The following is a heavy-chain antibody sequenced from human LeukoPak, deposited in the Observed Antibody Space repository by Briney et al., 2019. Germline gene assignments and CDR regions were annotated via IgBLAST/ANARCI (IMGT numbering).Heavy chain of an antibody. D-gene: IGHD6-13*01. CDR1: GFTFDDYG. CDR2: INWNGGST. CDR3: ARGGAAADPFDY. J-gene: IGHJ4*02. Sequence: GGSLRLSCAASGFTFDDYGMSWVRQAPGKGLEWVSGINWNGGSTGYADSVKGRFTISRDNAKNSLYLQMNSLRAEDTALYHCARGGAAADPFDYWGQGTLVTVSS. V-gene: IGHV3-20*01.